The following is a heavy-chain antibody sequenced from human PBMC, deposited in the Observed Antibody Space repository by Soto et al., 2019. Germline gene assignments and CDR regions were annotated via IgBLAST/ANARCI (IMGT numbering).Heavy chain of an antibody. CDR2: INVIGST. CDR1: GGSFSSYH. CDR3: ARGYDTALAPIF. V-gene: IGHV4-34*01. Sequence: SETLSLTCAVYGGSFSSYHWSWIRQPPGKGLEWIGEINVIGSTNYNPSLKSRVTISVDAPKNQFSLKLTSMTAADTAVYYCARGYDTALAPIFWGQGSLVTVSS. J-gene: IGHJ4*02. D-gene: IGHD5-18*01.